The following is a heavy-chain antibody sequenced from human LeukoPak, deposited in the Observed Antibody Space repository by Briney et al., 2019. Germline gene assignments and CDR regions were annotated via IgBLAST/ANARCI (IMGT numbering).Heavy chain of an antibody. Sequence: SETLSLTCAVYGGSFSGYYWSWIRQPPGKGLEWIGEINHSGSTNYNPSLQSRVTISVDTPKNQFSLKLSSVTAADTAVYYCARAGYSSSWYPYYFDYWGQGTLVTVSS. D-gene: IGHD6-13*01. CDR2: INHSGST. CDR1: GGSFSGYY. CDR3: ARAGYSSSWYPYYFDY. V-gene: IGHV4-34*01. J-gene: IGHJ4*02.